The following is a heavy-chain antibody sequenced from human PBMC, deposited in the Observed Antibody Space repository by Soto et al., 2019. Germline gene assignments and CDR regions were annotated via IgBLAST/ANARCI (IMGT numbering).Heavy chain of an antibody. D-gene: IGHD4-4*01. J-gene: IGHJ1*01. CDR1: GGSISSGGYY. Sequence: QVQLQESGPGLVKPSQTLSLTCTVSGGSISSGGYYWSWIRQHPGKGLEWIGYIYYSGSTYYNPSLKSRVTITVDTSKNQFSLKLSSVTAADTAVYYCARATNDYSNYGHFQHWGQGTLVTVSS. V-gene: IGHV4-31*03. CDR2: IYYSGST. CDR3: ARATNDYSNYGHFQH.